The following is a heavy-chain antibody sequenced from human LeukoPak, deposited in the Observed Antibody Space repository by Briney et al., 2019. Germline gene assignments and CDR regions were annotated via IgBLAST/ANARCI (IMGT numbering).Heavy chain of an antibody. CDR1: GFTFSSNY. D-gene: IGHD6-19*01. J-gene: IGHJ4*02. V-gene: IGHV3-66*01. Sequence: GGSLRLSCAASGFTFSSNYMSWVRQAPGKGLEWVSVIYSGGSTYYADSVKGRFTISRDNSKNTLYLQMNSLRAEDTAVYYCARSNSGWYGYYFDYWGQGTLVTVSS. CDR2: IYSGGST. CDR3: ARSNSGWYGYYFDY.